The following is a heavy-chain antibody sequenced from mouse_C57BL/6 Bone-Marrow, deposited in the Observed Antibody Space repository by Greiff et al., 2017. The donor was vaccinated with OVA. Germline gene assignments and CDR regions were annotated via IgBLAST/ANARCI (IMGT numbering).Heavy chain of an antibody. Sequence: QVQLQQSGPELVKPGASVKISCKASGYAFSSSWMNWVKQRPGKGLEWIGRIYPGDGDTNYNGKFKGKATLTADKSSSTAYMQLSSLTSEDSAVYFCARYDYDEYFDVWGTGTTVTVSS. CDR1: GYAFSSSW. CDR2: IYPGDGDT. J-gene: IGHJ1*03. V-gene: IGHV1-82*01. CDR3: ARYDYDEYFDV. D-gene: IGHD2-4*01.